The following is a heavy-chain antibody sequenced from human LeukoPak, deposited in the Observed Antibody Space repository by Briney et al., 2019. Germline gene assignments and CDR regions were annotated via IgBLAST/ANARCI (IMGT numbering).Heavy chain of an antibody. CDR2: ISGSGGST. CDR3: AKTGPGAYSGSFGHAFDI. Sequence: GGSLRLSCAASGFTFSSYAMSWVRQAPGKGLEWVSAISGSGGSTYYADSVKGRFTISRDNSKNTLYLQMNSLRAEDTAVYYCAKTGPGAYSGSFGHAFDIWGHGTMVTVSS. V-gene: IGHV3-23*01. J-gene: IGHJ3*02. D-gene: IGHD1-26*01. CDR1: GFTFSSYA.